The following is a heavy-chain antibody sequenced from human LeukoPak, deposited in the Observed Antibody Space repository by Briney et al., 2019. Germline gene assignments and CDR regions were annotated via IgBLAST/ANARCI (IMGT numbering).Heavy chain of an antibody. Sequence: SETLSLTCTVSGGSISSYYWSWIRQPPGKGLEWIGYIYYSGSTNYNPSLKSRVTISVDTSKNQFSLKLSSVTAADTAVYYCARDTYDSSGYHTWGQGTLVTVSS. CDR1: GGSISSYY. CDR3: ARDTYDSSGYHT. J-gene: IGHJ5*02. CDR2: IYYSGST. V-gene: IGHV4-59*12. D-gene: IGHD3-22*01.